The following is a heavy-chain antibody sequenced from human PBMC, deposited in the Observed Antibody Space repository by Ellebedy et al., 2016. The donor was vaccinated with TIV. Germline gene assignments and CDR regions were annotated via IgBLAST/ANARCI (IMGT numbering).Heavy chain of an antibody. CDR3: ARETTVTRYNWFDP. CDR2: ISAYNGNT. J-gene: IGHJ5*02. CDR1: GYTFTSYG. D-gene: IGHD4-17*01. Sequence: ASVKVSCXASGYTFTSYGISWVRQAPGQGLEWMGWISAYNGNTNYAQKLQGRVTMTTDTSTSTAYMELRSLRSDDTAVYYCARETTVTRYNWFDPWGQGTLVTVSS. V-gene: IGHV1-18*01.